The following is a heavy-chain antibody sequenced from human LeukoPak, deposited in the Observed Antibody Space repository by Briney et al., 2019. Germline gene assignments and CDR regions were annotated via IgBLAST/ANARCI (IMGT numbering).Heavy chain of an antibody. J-gene: IGHJ4*02. CDR2: ISSTSTYI. V-gene: IGHV3-21*01. CDR3: AREVRRDLSFDY. CDR1: GFTFSDYA. Sequence: GRSLRLSCAVSGFTFSDYAMHWVRQAPGKGLEWVSSISSTSTYIHDADSVKGRFTISRDNAKNSLYLQMNSLRAEDTAVYYCAREVRRDLSFDYWGQGTLVTVSS.